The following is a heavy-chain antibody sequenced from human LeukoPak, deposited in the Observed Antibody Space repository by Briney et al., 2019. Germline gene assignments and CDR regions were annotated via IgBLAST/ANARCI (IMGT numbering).Heavy chain of an antibody. Sequence: GGSLRLSCAASGFTVSSNYMSWVRQAPGKGLEWVSVIYSGGSTYYADSVKGRFTTSRDNSKNTLYLQMNSLRAEDTAVYYCARAGPYSSSWYDYWGQGTLVTVSS. D-gene: IGHD6-13*01. J-gene: IGHJ4*02. CDR3: ARAGPYSSSWYDY. CDR2: IYSGGST. V-gene: IGHV3-53*01. CDR1: GFTVSSNY.